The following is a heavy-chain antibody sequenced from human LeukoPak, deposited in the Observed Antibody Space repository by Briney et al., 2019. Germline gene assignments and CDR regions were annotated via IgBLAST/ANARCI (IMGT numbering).Heavy chain of an antibody. Sequence: PSETLSLTCTVSGGSISSYYWSWIRQPPGKGLEWIGYIYYSGSTNYNPSLKSRVTISVDTSKNQFSLKLSSVTAADTAVYYCARGIAAAGTLWFDPWGQGTLVTVSS. J-gene: IGHJ5*02. CDR3: ARGIAAAGTLWFDP. CDR1: GGSISSYY. D-gene: IGHD6-13*01. CDR2: IYYSGST. V-gene: IGHV4-59*01.